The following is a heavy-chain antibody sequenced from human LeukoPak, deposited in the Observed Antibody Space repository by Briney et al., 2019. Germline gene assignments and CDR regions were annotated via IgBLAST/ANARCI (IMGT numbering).Heavy chain of an antibody. CDR1: GFTFSSYG. V-gene: IGHV3-30*18. CDR2: ISYDGSNK. Sequence: GGSLRLSCAASGFTFSSYGMHWVRQAPGKGLEGVAVISYDGSNKYYADSVKGRFTISRDNSKNTLYLQMNSLRAEDTAVYYCAKDGSPSYFDYWGQGTLVTVSS. J-gene: IGHJ4*02. CDR3: AKDGSPSYFDY.